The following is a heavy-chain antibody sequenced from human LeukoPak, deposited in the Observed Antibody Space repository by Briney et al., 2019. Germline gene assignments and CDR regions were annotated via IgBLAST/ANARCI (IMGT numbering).Heavy chain of an antibody. J-gene: IGHJ4*02. CDR2: INPDSGGT. CDR3: ARGETTVTMTPGY. D-gene: IGHD4-17*01. V-gene: IGHV1-2*02. CDR1: GYTFTDYY. Sequence: GASVKVSCKASGYTFTDYYIHWVRQAPGQGLEWMGWINPDSGGTNYAQKFQGRVTMTRDTSISTAYMELSRLRSGDTAVHYCARGETTVTMTPGYWGQGTLVTVSS.